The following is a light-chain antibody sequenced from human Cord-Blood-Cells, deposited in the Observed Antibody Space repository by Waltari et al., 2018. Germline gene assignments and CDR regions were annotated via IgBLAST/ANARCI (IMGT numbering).Light chain of an antibody. CDR3: QQYGSSTWT. CDR1: QSVSSSY. V-gene: IGKV3-20*01. J-gene: IGKJ1*01. Sequence: DIVLTQSPGTLSLSPGERATLSCRASQSVSSSYLAWYQQKPGQAPRLLIYGASSRATGIPDRFSGSGSRTDFTLTISRLEPEDFAVYYCQQYGSSTWTFGQGTKVEIK. CDR2: GAS.